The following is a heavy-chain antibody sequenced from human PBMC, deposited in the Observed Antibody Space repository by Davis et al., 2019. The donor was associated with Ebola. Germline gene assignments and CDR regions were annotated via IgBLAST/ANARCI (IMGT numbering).Heavy chain of an antibody. J-gene: IGHJ6*02. V-gene: IGHV4-34*01. D-gene: IGHD2-15*01. CDR3: ARDRVGPYYYYGMDV. CDR1: GGSFSGYY. Sequence: MPSETLSLTCAVYGGSFSGYYWSWIRQPPGKGLEWIGEINHSGSTNYNPSLKSRVTISVDTSKNQFSLKLSSVTAADTAVYYCARDRVGPYYYYGMDVWGQGTTVTVSS. CDR2: INHSGST.